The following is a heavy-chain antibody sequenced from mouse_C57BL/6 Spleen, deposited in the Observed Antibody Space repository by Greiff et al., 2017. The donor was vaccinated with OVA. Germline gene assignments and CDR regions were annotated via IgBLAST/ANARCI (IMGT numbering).Heavy chain of an antibody. CDR1: GYTFTSYW. Sequence: QVQLKQPGAELVKPGASVKLSCKASGYTFTSYWMHWVKQRPGQGLEWIGMIHPNSGSTNYNEKFKSKATLTVDKSSSTAYMQLSSLTSEDSAVYYCASPYYGGDYWGQGTSVTVSS. D-gene: IGHD2-10*01. J-gene: IGHJ4*01. CDR3: ASPYYGGDY. CDR2: IHPNSGST. V-gene: IGHV1-64*01.